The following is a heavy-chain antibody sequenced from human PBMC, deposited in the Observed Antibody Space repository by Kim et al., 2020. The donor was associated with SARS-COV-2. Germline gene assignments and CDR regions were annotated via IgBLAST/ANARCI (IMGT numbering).Heavy chain of an antibody. CDR1: GFEFGSFA. Sequence: GGSLRLSCVASGFEFGSFAMSWVRQSPGKRLEWLAGVGGRGLNPEYAASVGGRFTISRDNSNNTLYLHMHSLRADDTALYYCARHPGVFGLVSDWGQGT. D-gene: IGHD3-3*01. CDR3: ARHPGVFGLVSD. J-gene: IGHJ1*01. CDR2: VGGRGLNP. V-gene: IGHV3-23*01.